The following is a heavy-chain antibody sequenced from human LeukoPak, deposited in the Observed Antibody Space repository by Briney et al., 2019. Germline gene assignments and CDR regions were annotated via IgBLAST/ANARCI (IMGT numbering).Heavy chain of an antibody. CDR2: IYYSGST. J-gene: IGHJ4*02. V-gene: IGHV4-39*07. Sequence: SETLSLTCTVSGGSISSSSYDWGWIRQPPGKGLEWIGSIYYSGSTYYNPSLKSRVTISVDTSKNQFSLKLSSVTAADTAVYYCARDRTVDTAMVDWGQGTLVTVSS. CDR3: ARDRTVDTAMVD. CDR1: GGSISSSSYD. D-gene: IGHD5-18*01.